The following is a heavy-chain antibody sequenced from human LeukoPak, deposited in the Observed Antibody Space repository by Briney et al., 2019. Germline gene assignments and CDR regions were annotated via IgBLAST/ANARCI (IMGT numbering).Heavy chain of an antibody. CDR1: GYTFTSYY. CDR3: ARDSSGVTMVRGVICY. J-gene: IGHJ4*02. V-gene: IGHV1-46*01. D-gene: IGHD3-10*01. Sequence: ASVKVSCKASGYTFTSYYIHWVRQPPGQGLGWMGIINPSGGSTSYAQKFQGRVTMTRDTSTSTVYMELSSLRSEDTAVYYCARDSSGVTMVRGVICYWGQGTLVTVSS. CDR2: INPSGGST.